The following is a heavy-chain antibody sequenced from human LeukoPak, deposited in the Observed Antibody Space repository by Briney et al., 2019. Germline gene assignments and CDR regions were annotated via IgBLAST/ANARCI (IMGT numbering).Heavy chain of an antibody. CDR2: INSSGSTI. J-gene: IGHJ4*02. CDR1: GFTFSSYE. D-gene: IGHD3-22*01. V-gene: IGHV3-48*03. CDR3: ARDREGYYYDSSGSFVFDY. Sequence: PGGSLRLSCAASGFTFSSYEMNWVRQAPGKGLEWVSYINSSGSTIYYADSVKGRFTISRDNAKNSLYLQMNSLRAEDTAVYYCARDREGYYYDSSGSFVFDYWGQGTLLSVSS.